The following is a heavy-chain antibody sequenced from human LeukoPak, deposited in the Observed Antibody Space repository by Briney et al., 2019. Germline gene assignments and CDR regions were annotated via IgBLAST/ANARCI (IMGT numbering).Heavy chain of an antibody. CDR2: IYSSGST. Sequence: PSETLSLTCTGSGGSISSYYWSWIRQPPGKGLEWIGYIYSSGSTNYNPSLKSRVTISVDTSKNKFSLTLYSVTAADTAVYYCARRYRGYGNAFDIWGQGTMVTVSS. D-gene: IGHD5-12*01. V-gene: IGHV4-59*08. J-gene: IGHJ3*02. CDR1: GGSISSYY. CDR3: ARRYRGYGNAFDI.